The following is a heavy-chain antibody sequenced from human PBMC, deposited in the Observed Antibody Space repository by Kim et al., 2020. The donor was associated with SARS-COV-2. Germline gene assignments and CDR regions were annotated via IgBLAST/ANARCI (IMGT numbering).Heavy chain of an antibody. CDR2: TYYRSKWYN. J-gene: IGHJ4*02. CDR3: ARELGRGDFDY. CDR1: GDSVSSNSAA. Sequence: SQTLSLTCAISGDSVSSNSAACNWVRQSPSRGLEWLGRTYYRSKWYNDYVVSVKSRVTINPDTSKNQFSLQLNSVTPEDTAVYYCARELGRGDFDYWGQGTLVTVSS. D-gene: IGHD2-15*01. V-gene: IGHV6-1*01.